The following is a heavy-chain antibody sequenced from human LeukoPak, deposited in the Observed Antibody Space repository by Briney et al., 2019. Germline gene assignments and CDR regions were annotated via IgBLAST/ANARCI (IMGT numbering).Heavy chain of an antibody. V-gene: IGHV3-23*01. CDR1: GFTFSSYA. Sequence: GGSLRLSCAASGFTFSSYAMSWVRQAPGKGLEWVSAISGSGGRTYYADSVKGRFTISRDSAKNTLYLQMNRLRAEDTAVYYCAKVVGGIAVAGTGSVDYWGQGTLVTVSS. CDR2: ISGSGGRT. J-gene: IGHJ4*02. CDR3: AKVVGGIAVAGTGSVDY. D-gene: IGHD6-19*01.